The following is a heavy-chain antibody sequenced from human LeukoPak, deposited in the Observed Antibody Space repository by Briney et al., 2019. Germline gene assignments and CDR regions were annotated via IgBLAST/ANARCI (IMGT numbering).Heavy chain of an antibody. D-gene: IGHD3-9*01. CDR3: ARDQGLARYFDWADAFDI. Sequence: GGSLRLSCAASGFTFSSYWMSWVRQAPGKGLEWVANIKQDGSEKYYVDSVKGRFTISRDNAKNSLYLQMNSLRAEDTAVYYCARDQGLARYFDWADAFDIWGQGTMVTVSS. V-gene: IGHV3-7*01. CDR2: IKQDGSEK. J-gene: IGHJ3*02. CDR1: GFTFSSYW.